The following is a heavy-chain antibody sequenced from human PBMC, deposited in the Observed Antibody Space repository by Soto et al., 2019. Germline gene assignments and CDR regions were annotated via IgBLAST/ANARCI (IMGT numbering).Heavy chain of an antibody. CDR3: ARGGEPIGYYGLDV. J-gene: IGHJ6*02. Sequence: PSETLSLTCSVSGGSVRSGNHFWNWIRQPPGRGLEWLGYMYYTGVTNYNPSLKSRVSMSVDTSKDQFSLNLTSLTAADTAVYYCARGGEPIGYYGLDVCGQGTKVTVSS. V-gene: IGHV4-61*01. CDR2: MYYTGVT. CDR1: GGSVRSGNHF.